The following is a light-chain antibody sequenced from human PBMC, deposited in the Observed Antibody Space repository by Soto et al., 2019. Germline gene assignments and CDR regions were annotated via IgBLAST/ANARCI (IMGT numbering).Light chain of an antibody. CDR1: QSIKNW. CDR3: QQYNSYSPWT. CDR2: DAS. Sequence: DIQMTQSPSTLSASVVDSVTITCRASQSIKNWLAWYQQKPGTAPKFLIYDASTLESGVPSRFSGSGSGTEFTLTISSLQADDFATYFCQQYNSYSPWTFGQGTKVDIK. J-gene: IGKJ1*01. V-gene: IGKV1-5*01.